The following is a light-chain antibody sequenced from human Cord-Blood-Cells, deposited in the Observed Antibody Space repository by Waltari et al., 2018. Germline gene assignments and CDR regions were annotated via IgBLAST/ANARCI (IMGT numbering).Light chain of an antibody. Sequence: QSALTQPASVSGSPGQSITISCTVTSSDVGSYNLFSWYQQHPGKAPKLMIYEGSKRPSGVSNRFSGSKSGNTASLTISGLQAEDEADYYCCSYAGSSTWVFGGGTKLTVL. V-gene: IGLV2-23*01. CDR2: EGS. CDR3: CSYAGSSTWV. J-gene: IGLJ3*02. CDR1: SSDVGSYNL.